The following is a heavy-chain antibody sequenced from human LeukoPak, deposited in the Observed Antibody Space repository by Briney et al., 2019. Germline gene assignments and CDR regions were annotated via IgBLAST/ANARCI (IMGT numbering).Heavy chain of an antibody. CDR2: ISGSGGST. CDR3: AKGHYYDSSGYSHFDY. V-gene: IGHV3-23*01. CDR1: GFTFSSYA. Sequence: PGGSLRLSCAASGFTFSSYAMSWVRQAPGKGLEWVSAISGSGGSTYYADSVKGRFTISRDNSKNTLYLQMNSLRAEDTAVYYCAKGHYYDSSGYSHFDYWGQGTLVTVSS. J-gene: IGHJ4*02. D-gene: IGHD3-22*01.